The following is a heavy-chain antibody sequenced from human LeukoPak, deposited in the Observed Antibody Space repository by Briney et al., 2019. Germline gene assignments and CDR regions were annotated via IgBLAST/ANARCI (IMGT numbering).Heavy chain of an antibody. CDR3: ATGYYYDSSGYFDAFDI. D-gene: IGHD3-22*01. Sequence: ASVTVSCKVSGYTLTELSMHWVRQAPGKGIEWMGGFDPEDGETIYAQKFQGRVTMTEDTSTDTAYMELSSLRSEDTAVYYCATGYYYDSSGYFDAFDIWGQGTMVTVSS. CDR1: GYTLTELS. CDR2: FDPEDGET. J-gene: IGHJ3*02. V-gene: IGHV1-24*01.